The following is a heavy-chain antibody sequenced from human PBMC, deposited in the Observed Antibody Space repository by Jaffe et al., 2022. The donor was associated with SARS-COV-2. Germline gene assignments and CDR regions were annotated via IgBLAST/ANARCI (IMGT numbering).Heavy chain of an antibody. CDR3: ARDHSSGWYIYYYYGMDV. CDR2: IKQDGSEK. CDR1: GFTFSSYW. J-gene: IGHJ6*02. Sequence: EVQLVESGGGLVQPGGSLRLSCAASGFTFSSYWMSWVRQAPGKGLEWVANIKQDGSEKYYVDSVKGRFTISRDNAKNSLYLQMNSLRAEDTAVYYCARDHSSGWYIYYYYGMDVWGQGTTVTVSS. V-gene: IGHV3-7*03. D-gene: IGHD6-19*01.